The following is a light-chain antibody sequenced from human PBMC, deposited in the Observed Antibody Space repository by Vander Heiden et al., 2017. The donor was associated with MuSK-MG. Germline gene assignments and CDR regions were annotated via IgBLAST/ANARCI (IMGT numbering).Light chain of an antibody. V-gene: IGKV4-1*01. CDR3: QHYYSTHT. CDR2: WAS. CDR1: QSVLYSSNNKNY. J-gene: IGKJ4*01. Sequence: DIVMTQSPDSLAVSLGERATIDCKSSQSVLYSSNNKNYLAWYQQKPGQPPKLLIYWASTRESGVPDRFSGSGSGTDFTLTISSLQAEDVAVYYCQHYYSTHTFGGGTKVEIK.